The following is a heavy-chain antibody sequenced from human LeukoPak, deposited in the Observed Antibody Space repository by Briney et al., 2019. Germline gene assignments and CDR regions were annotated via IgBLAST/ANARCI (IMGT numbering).Heavy chain of an antibody. V-gene: IGHV3-21*01. Sequence: GGSLRLSCAASGFTVFNYWMSWVRQAPGKGLEWVSSITSSSSYIYYADSVMGRFTISRDNANNSLYLQMNSLRAEDTAVYYCARHVVAVGFDYWGQGTLVTVSS. CDR3: ARHVVAVGFDY. J-gene: IGHJ4*02. CDR2: ITSSSSYI. D-gene: IGHD3-22*01. CDR1: GFTVFNYW.